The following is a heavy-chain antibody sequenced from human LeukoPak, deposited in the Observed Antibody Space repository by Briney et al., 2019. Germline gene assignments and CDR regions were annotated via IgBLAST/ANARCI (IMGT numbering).Heavy chain of an antibody. CDR2: IYSGGNT. D-gene: IGHD2-15*01. CDR3: ARRAAAYSHPYDY. Sequence: GGSLRPSWTLPGLTVSSNSMSWARQPPGKGLEWVTFIYSGGNTHYSDPLRGRFTISRDNSKNTLYLQTNSLRVEDTAVYYGARRAAAYSHPYDYWGQGTLVTVSS. V-gene: IGHV3-53*01. J-gene: IGHJ4*02. CDR1: GLTVSSNS.